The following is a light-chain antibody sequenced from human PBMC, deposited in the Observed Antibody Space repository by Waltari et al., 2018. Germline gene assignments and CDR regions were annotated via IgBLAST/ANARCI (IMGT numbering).Light chain of an antibody. Sequence: SYELTQDPAVSVALGQTVKITCQGDSHRNSYATWYQQKPGQAQLPVIYGKNNRPSGSPDRFSGSSAGNTASLTITGAQAEDAADYYCCSRDSSAFQLVFGGGTKLTVL. V-gene: IGLV3-19*01. CDR3: CSRDSSAFQLV. CDR1: SHRNSY. J-gene: IGLJ2*01. CDR2: GKN.